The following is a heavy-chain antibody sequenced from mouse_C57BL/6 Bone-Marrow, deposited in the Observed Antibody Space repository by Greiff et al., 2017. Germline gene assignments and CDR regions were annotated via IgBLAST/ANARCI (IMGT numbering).Heavy chain of an antibody. Sequence: VQLKQSGPELVKPGASVKISCKASGYTFTDYYMNWVKQSHGKSLEWIGDINPNNGGTSYNQKFKGKATLTVDKSSSTAYMELRSLTSEDSAVYYCAKEGWDFAYWGQGTLVTVSA. J-gene: IGHJ3*01. CDR1: GYTFTDYY. D-gene: IGHD4-1*01. CDR3: AKEGWDFAY. CDR2: INPNNGGT. V-gene: IGHV1-26*01.